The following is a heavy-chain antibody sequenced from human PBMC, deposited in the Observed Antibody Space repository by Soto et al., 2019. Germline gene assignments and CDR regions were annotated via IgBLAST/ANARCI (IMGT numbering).Heavy chain of an antibody. J-gene: IGHJ4*02. CDR2: VDIVGSGT. CDR3: GSVFDY. Sequence: GGSLRLSCAASGFTFTHYWLHWVRQVPGKGLEWVSRVDIVGSGTSYADSVKGRFTISRDNSRNTLYLQMNSLRAEDTAVYYCGSVFDYWGQGILVTVSS. CDR1: GFTFTHYW. V-gene: IGHV3-74*01.